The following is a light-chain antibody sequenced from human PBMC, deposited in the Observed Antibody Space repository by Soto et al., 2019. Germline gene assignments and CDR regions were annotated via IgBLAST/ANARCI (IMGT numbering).Light chain of an antibody. CDR1: QGISSW. Sequence: DIQMTQSPSSVSASVGDRVTITCRASQGISSWLAWYHQKPGKAPKLLIYAASSLQSGVPSRFSASGSGTDFTLTISSLQHEDFATYYCQQSYSTPLTVGQGTK. CDR2: AAS. CDR3: QQSYSTPLT. J-gene: IGKJ1*01. V-gene: IGKV1-12*01.